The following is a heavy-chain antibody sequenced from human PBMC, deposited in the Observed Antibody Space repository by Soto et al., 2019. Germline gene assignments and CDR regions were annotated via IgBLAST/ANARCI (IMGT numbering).Heavy chain of an antibody. V-gene: IGHV3-30*03. CDR1: GLTFSNYG. Sequence: QVKLVESGGGVVQPGGSLRLSCAASGLTFSNYGMHWVRQAPGKGLEWVAVISYDGSNKYYADSVKGRFTISRDNSKNTLYLQMNSLTTEDTAVYYCARDWVWFGAHPIDYWGQGTMVTVSS. CDR2: ISYDGSNK. D-gene: IGHD3-10*01. J-gene: IGHJ4*02. CDR3: ARDWVWFGAHPIDY.